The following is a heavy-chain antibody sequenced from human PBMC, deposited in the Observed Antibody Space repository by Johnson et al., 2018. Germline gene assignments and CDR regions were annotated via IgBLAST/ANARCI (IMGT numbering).Heavy chain of an antibody. V-gene: IGHV3-11*04. Sequence: GLEWVSQISDTDTTTYYADSVKGRFAISRDNAKNSLYLQMNSLRAEDTAVYYCARGEGDTAMPRYYYYYMDVWGKGTTVTVSS. CDR2: ISDTDTTT. J-gene: IGHJ6*03. CDR3: ARGEGDTAMPRYYYYYMDV. D-gene: IGHD5-18*01.